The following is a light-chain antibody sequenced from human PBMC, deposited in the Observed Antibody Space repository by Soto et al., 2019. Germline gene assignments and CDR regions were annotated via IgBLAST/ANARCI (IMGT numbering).Light chain of an antibody. CDR3: QSADSSGTHYV. Sequence: SYELTQPPSVSVSPGQTARITCSGDALPKQYAYWYQQKPGQAPVLVIYKDSERPSGIPERFSGSSSGTTVTLTISGVQAEDEADYYCQSADSSGTHYVFGTGNKVTVL. J-gene: IGLJ1*01. CDR1: ALPKQY. CDR2: KDS. V-gene: IGLV3-25*03.